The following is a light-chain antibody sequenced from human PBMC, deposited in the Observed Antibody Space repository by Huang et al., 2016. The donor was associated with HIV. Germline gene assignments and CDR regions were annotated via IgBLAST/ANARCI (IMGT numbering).Light chain of an antibody. V-gene: IGKV4-1*01. CDR1: QSVLYSSNNKNY. J-gene: IGKJ4*01. CDR3: QQYYSTPVT. CDR2: WAS. Sequence: IVMTQSPDSLAVSLGERATINCKSSQSVLYSSNNKNYLAWYQQKPGQPPKLLIDWASTRESGVPDRFSGSGSGTDFTLTISSLQAEDVAVYYCQQYYSTPVTFGGGTKVEIK.